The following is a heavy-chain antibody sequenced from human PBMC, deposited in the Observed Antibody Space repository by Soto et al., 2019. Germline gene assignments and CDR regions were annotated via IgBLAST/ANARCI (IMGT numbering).Heavy chain of an antibody. CDR3: AKGDYNYDTSGPTFEY. Sequence: GGSLRLSCAAFGFTFSSYAMSWVRQAPGKGLEWVSSISGSGGTSYYADSVKGRFTLSRDNSKNTLYLQMNSLRAEDTAVYYCAKGDYNYDTSGPTFEYWGQGTLVTVSS. CDR1: GFTFSSYA. V-gene: IGHV3-23*01. CDR2: ISGSGGTS. J-gene: IGHJ4*02. D-gene: IGHD3-22*01.